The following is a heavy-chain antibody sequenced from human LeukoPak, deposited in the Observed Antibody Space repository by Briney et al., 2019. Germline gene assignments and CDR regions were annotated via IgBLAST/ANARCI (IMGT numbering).Heavy chain of an antibody. D-gene: IGHD6-13*01. CDR1: GFTFSSYG. J-gene: IGHJ4*02. CDR3: ARDHSSSWYYFDY. Sequence: GGSLRLSCAASGFTFSSYGMHWVRQAPAKGLEWVAVIWYDGSNKNHGDSVKGRFTISRDNSKNTLYLQMNSLRAEDTAVYYCARDHSSSWYYFDYWGQGTLVTVSS. V-gene: IGHV3-33*01. CDR2: IWYDGSNK.